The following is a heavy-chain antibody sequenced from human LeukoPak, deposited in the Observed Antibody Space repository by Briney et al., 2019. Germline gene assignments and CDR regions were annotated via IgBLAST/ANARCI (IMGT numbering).Heavy chain of an antibody. CDR1: GGTFSSYA. Sequence: SVKVSCKASGGTFSSYAISWVRQAPGQGLEWMGGIIPIFGTANYAQKFQGRVTITTDESTSTAYMELSSLRSEDTAVYYCARDRYYDSSGCHISEYYFDYWGQGTLVTVSS. D-gene: IGHD3-22*01. J-gene: IGHJ4*02. CDR2: IIPIFGTA. CDR3: ARDRYYDSSGCHISEYYFDY. V-gene: IGHV1-69*05.